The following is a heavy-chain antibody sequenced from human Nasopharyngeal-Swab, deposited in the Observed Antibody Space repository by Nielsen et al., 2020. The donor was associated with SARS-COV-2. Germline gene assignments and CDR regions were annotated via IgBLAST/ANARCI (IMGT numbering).Heavy chain of an antibody. Sequence: WIRQPPGKGLEWIGEINHSGSTDYNPSLKSRVTVSADTVMNQFSLKLDSVTAADTAVYYCARGTMIYFDYWGQGTLVTVSS. CDR3: ARGTMIYFDY. V-gene: IGHV4-34*13. D-gene: IGHD3-22*01. J-gene: IGHJ4*02. CDR2: INHSGST.